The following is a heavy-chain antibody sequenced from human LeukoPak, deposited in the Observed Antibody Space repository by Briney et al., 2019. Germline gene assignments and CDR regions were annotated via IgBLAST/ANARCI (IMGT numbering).Heavy chain of an antibody. CDR3: AKVKYILGPFDY. CDR1: GFTFSDYY. D-gene: IGHD2-8*02. J-gene: IGHJ4*02. CDR2: ISGSGGST. V-gene: IGHV3-23*01. Sequence: GGSLRLSCAASGFTFSDYYMSWIRQAPGKGLEWVSAISGSGGSTYYADSVKGRFTISRDNSKNTLYLQMNSLRAEDTAVYYCAKVKYILGPFDYWGQGTLVTVSS.